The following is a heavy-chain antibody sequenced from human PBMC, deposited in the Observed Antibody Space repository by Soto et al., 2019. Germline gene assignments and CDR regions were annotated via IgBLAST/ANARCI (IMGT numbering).Heavy chain of an antibody. V-gene: IGHV4-30-4*01. J-gene: IGHJ3*02. CDR1: GGSISSGDYY. Sequence: QVQLQESGPGLVKPSQTLSLTCTVSGGSISSGDYYWSWIRQPPGKGLEWIGYIYYSGSTYYNPSLKSRVTISVDTSKNQFSLKLSSVTAADTAVYYCARDSLLPYYDFWSGYYSVPRYAFDIWGQGTMVTVSS. CDR3: ARDSLLPYYDFWSGYYSVPRYAFDI. D-gene: IGHD3-3*01. CDR2: IYYSGST.